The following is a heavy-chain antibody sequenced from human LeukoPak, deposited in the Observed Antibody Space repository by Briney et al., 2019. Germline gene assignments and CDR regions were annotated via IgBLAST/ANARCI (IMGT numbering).Heavy chain of an antibody. V-gene: IGHV1-69*05. CDR1: GGTFSSYA. J-gene: IGHJ4*02. CDR3: ARAKYYYGSGSYLFDY. CDR2: IIPIFGTA. D-gene: IGHD3-10*01. Sequence: GSSVKVSCKASGGTFSSYAISWVRQAPGQGLEWMGRIIPIFGTANYAQKFQGRVTITTDESTSTAYMELSSLRSEDTAVYYCARAKYYYGSGSYLFDYWGQGTLVTVSS.